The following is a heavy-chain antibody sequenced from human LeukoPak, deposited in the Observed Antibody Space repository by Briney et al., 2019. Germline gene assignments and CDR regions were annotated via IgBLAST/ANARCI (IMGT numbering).Heavy chain of an antibody. CDR3: AREQVVVGRGYYGMDV. V-gene: IGHV3-7*01. Sequence: GGSLRLSCAGSGFSFSSHWMSWVRQAPGKGLEWVANIKEDGSETLYVESVKGRFTISRDNSMNTLYLQMNSLRVDDTAVYYCAREQVVVGRGYYGMDVWGQGTTVTVSS. CDR2: IKEDGSET. J-gene: IGHJ6*02. D-gene: IGHD2-2*01. CDR1: GFSFSSHW.